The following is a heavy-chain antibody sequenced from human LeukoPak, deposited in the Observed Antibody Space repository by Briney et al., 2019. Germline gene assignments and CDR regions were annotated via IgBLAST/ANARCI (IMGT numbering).Heavy chain of an antibody. V-gene: IGHV4-4*09. CDR1: AGSISSYS. Sequence: WETLSLTCTVSAGSISSYSWSWIRQPPGQGLEWIGYIYTSGSTNYNPSLKSRVTISVDTSKNQFSLKLSSVTAADTAVYYCARLSGSFSHRTFDIWGQGTMVTVSS. D-gene: IGHD1-26*01. CDR2: IYTSGST. CDR3: ARLSGSFSHRTFDI. J-gene: IGHJ3*02.